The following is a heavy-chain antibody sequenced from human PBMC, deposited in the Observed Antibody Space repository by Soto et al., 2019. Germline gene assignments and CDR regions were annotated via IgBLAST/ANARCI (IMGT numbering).Heavy chain of an antibody. CDR2: IIPLFGTP. D-gene: IGHD3-10*01. V-gene: IGHV1-69*01. J-gene: IGHJ4*02. Sequence: QVQLVQSGAEVKKPGSSVKVSCKASGGIFSTYAISWLRQAPGQGLEWMGGIIPLFGTPNYAQRFQGRVTFTPDESTSTAYMELSRLRSEDTAVYYCARDRDDYGSGNYYNRIDFWGQGTLVTVSS. CDR3: ARDRDDYGSGNYYNRIDF. CDR1: GGIFSTYA.